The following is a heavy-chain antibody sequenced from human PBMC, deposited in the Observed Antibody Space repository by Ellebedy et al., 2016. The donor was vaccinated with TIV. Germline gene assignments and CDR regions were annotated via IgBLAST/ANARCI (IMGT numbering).Heavy chain of an antibody. V-gene: IGHV3-23*01. J-gene: IGHJ4*02. CDR1: GFTFGCCA. D-gene: IGHD2-8*02. CDR3: AKGCRTGGNCFLIDY. CDR2: ISNGGDTT. Sequence: GESLKISCAASGFTFGCCAMSSVRQAPGKGLEWVSVISNGGDTTYADSVKGRFTISRDNSKNTLYLQMNSLTAEDTAIYYCAKGCRTGGNCFLIDYWGLGTLVTVSS.